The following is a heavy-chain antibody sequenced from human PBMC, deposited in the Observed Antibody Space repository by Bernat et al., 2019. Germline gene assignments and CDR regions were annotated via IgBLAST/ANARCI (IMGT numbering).Heavy chain of an antibody. V-gene: IGHV3-49*04. CDR2: IRSKTYGGTK. CDR1: GFTFGDFA. CDR3: SRMLGWSGKDI. Sequence: EVQLVESGGGLVQPGRSLRLSCTASGFTFGDFAMSWVRQAPGKGLECVGVIRSKTYGGTKEYAASVRGRFTISRDDSNGVAYLKMNSLKTEDTAFYYCSRMLGWSGKDIRGQGTLVTVSS. J-gene: IGHJ4*02. D-gene: IGHD3-10*02.